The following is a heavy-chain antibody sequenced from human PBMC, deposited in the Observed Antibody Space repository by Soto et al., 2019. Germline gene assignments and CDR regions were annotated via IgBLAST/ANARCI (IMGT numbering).Heavy chain of an antibody. J-gene: IGHJ5*02. D-gene: IGHD2-2*01. Sequence: QVPLVQSGAEVKKPGASVKVSCKASGYTFTSYGITWVRQAPGQGLEWMGWISAYNGNTNYAQKLQGRVTMTTDTSTSTAYMELRSLRSDDTAVYYCARVPSAGGYCSSTSCYLSWFDPWCQGTLVTVSS. CDR2: ISAYNGNT. V-gene: IGHV1-18*01. CDR1: GYTFTSYG. CDR3: ARVPSAGGYCSSTSCYLSWFDP.